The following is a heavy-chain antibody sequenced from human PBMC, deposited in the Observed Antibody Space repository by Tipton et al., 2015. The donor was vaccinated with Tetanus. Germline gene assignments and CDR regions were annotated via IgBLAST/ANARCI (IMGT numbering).Heavy chain of an antibody. CDR3: AKAKPVITLAFFDY. V-gene: IGHV3-30*18. J-gene: IGHJ4*02. CDR1: EFTFGRFG. Sequence: RSLRLSCAASEFTFGRFGMHWVRQAPGKGLEWVSGISYDGAHKYYVESVKGRFTISRDNSKNTLYLQMSSLRAEDTAVYYCAKAKPVITLAFFDYWGQGTLVAVSS. CDR2: ISYDGAHK. D-gene: IGHD3-16*01.